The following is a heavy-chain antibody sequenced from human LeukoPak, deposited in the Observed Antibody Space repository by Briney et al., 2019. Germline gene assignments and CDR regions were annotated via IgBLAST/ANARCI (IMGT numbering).Heavy chain of an antibody. D-gene: IGHD4-11*01. CDR2: IYTSGST. CDR1: GGSISSYY. V-gene: IGHV4-4*07. CDR3: ASSTTPSTYYYYYYMDV. J-gene: IGHJ6*03. Sequence: SETLSLTCTVSGGSISSYYWSWIRQPARKGLEWIGRIYTSGSTNYNPSLKSRVTISVDKSKNQFSLKLSSVTAADTAVYYCASSTTPSTYYYYYYMDVWGKGTTVTVSS.